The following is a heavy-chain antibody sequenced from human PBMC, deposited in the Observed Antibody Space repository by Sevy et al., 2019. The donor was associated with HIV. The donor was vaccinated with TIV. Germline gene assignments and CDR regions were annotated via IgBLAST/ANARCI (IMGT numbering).Heavy chain of an antibody. V-gene: IGHV3-53*01. Sequence: GGSLRLSCAASGFTVSNDYMSWVRQARGKGLEWVSVIYSGGNTYYADSVKGRFTISRDNSKNMVYLQMNSLSAEDTAVYYCARETVGGYDPWGQGTLVTVSS. D-gene: IGHD1-26*01. CDR1: GFTVSNDY. CDR3: ARETVGGYDP. J-gene: IGHJ5*02. CDR2: IYSGGNT.